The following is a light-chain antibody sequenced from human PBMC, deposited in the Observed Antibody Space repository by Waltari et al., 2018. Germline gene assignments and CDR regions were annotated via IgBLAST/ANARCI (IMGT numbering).Light chain of an antibody. Sequence: QSVLTQPPSVSGAPGQRVTTSCTGRSSNIGAGYDVPWYQQLPGTAPKVLIYGDSNRPSGVPDRISGSKSGTSASLVITGLQTEDEADYYCQSYDSSLSGYVFGTGTKVTVL. CDR2: GDS. V-gene: IGLV1-40*01. J-gene: IGLJ1*01. CDR3: QSYDSSLSGYV. CDR1: SSNIGAGYD.